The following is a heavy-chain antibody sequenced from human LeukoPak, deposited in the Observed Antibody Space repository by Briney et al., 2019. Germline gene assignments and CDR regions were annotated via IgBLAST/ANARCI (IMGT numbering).Heavy chain of an antibody. V-gene: IGHV1-24*01. CDR3: ATWDISGTYRAFHI. CDR1: GYALSELS. D-gene: IGHD3-10*01. J-gene: IGHJ3*02. Sequence: HGASVKVSCKVSGYALSELSMHWVRQAPGEGLEWTGGFDTEDAEKMYAQKFQGRVTMTEDTSTDTAYMELSSLRSEDTAVYYCATWDISGTYRAFHIRGQGTVVTVSS. CDR2: FDTEDAEK.